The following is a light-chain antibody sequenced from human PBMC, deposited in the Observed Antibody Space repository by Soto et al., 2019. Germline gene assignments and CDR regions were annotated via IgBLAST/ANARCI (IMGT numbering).Light chain of an antibody. CDR3: QQRYSTPLT. V-gene: IGKV1-39*01. J-gene: IGKJ4*01. Sequence: DIHMTQSPSSLSASVGDRVTITCRASQSISSYLNWYQQKPGKAPNLLIYAASSLQSGVPSRFSGSGSGTDFTLTISSLQPEDFTTYYCQQRYSTPLTFGGGTKVEIK. CDR2: AAS. CDR1: QSISSY.